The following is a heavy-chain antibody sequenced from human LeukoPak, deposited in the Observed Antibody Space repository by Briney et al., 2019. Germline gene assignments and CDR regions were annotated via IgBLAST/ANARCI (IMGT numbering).Heavy chain of an antibody. CDR1: GGSFSGYY. J-gene: IGHJ5*02. V-gene: IGHV4-34*01. Sequence: SETLSLTCAVYGGSFSGYYWSWIRQPPGKGLEWIGEINHSGSTNYSPSLKSRVTISVDTSKNQFSLKLSSVTAADTAVYYCARGKYSSSRSNWFDPWGQGTLVTVSS. D-gene: IGHD6-13*01. CDR3: ARGKYSSSRSNWFDP. CDR2: INHSGST.